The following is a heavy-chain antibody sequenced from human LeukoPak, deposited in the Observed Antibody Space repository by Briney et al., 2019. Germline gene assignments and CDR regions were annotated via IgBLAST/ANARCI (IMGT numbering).Heavy chain of an antibody. CDR2: ISSSSSYI. CDR1: GFTFSSYS. Sequence: TGGSLRLSCAASGFTFSSYSMNWVRQAPGKGLEWVSSISSSSSYIYYADSVKGRFTISRDNAKNSLYLQMNSLRAEDTAVYYCARDAVVVPAPSKNAFDIWGQGTMVTVSS. J-gene: IGHJ3*02. D-gene: IGHD2-2*01. V-gene: IGHV3-21*01. CDR3: ARDAVVVPAPSKNAFDI.